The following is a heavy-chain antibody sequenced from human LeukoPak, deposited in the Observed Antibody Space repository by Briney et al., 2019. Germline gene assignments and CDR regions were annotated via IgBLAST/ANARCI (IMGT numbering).Heavy chain of an antibody. CDR1: GGSISDYY. D-gene: IGHD3-22*01. V-gene: IGHV4-59*12. CDR3: ARLYQYYYDSSGYYYFDY. CDR2: IYSSGNT. Sequence: SETLSLTCTVSGGSISDYYWSWIRQPPGKGLEWIGYIYSSGNTNYNPFLKSRVTILADTSKNQFSLKLSSVTAADTAVYYCARLYQYYYDSSGYYYFDYWGQGTLVTVSS. J-gene: IGHJ4*02.